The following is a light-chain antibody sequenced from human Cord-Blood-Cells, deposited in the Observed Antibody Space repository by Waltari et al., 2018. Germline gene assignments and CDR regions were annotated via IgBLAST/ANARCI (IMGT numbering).Light chain of an antibody. V-gene: IGLV2-23*01. CDR3: CSYAGSSTSLYV. CDR2: EGS. Sequence: QSALTHPASVSGSPGQSITISCTGTSSDLGSYNLVSWYQQHPGKAPKLMIYEGSKRPSGVSNRFSGSKSGNTASLTISGLQAEDEADYYCCSYAGSSTSLYVFGTGTKVTVL. CDR1: SSDLGSYNL. J-gene: IGLJ1*01.